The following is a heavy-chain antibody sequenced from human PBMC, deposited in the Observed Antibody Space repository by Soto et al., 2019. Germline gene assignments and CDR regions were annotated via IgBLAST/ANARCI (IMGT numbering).Heavy chain of an antibody. CDR2: IFSNDEK. D-gene: IGHD2-2*02. J-gene: IGHJ5*02. CDR3: ARILSVYRHSRFDP. V-gene: IGHV2-26*01. Sequence: QVTLKESGPVLVKPTETLTLTCTVSGFSLSNARMGVSWIRQPPGKALEWLAHIFSNDEKSYSTSLKSRLTTXKXTXXSQVVLTMTNMDPVDTATYYCARILSVYRHSRFDPWGQGTLVTVSS. CDR1: GFSLSNARMG.